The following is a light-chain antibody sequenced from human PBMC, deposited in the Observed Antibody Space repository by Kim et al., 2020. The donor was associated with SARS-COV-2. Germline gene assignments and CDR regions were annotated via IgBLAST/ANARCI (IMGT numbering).Light chain of an antibody. CDR1: KLGDKY. V-gene: IGLV3-1*01. J-gene: IGLJ3*02. CDR3: QAWDGSAAV. CDR2: LDT. Sequence: ASPGQTASITCSGDKLGDKYVCWYQQKPGLSPVLVIYLDTRRPSGIPERFSGSNSGNTATLTISGTQAVDEADYYCQAWDGSAAVFGGGTQLTVL.